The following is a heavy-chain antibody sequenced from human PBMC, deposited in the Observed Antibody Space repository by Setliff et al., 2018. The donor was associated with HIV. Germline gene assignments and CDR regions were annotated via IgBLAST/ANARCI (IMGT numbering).Heavy chain of an antibody. CDR2: TDRDGTEK. D-gene: IGHD2-8*01. CDR1: GLTFSNFR. Sequence: GGSLRLSCAASGLTFSNFRMTWVRQAPGKRPEWVATTDRDGTEKYYVDSVMGRFFISRDNAKSSLYLHMNGLRVEDTAVYYCTRGGYGTSYYWQYWGQGTVVTVSS. V-gene: IGHV3-7*03. CDR3: TRGGYGTSYYWQY. J-gene: IGHJ4*02.